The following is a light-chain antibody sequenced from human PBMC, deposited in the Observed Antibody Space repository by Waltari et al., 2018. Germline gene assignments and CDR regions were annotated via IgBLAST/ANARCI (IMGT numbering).Light chain of an antibody. CDR3: QDLHDYPV. CDR2: PAS. V-gene: IGKV1-9*01. J-gene: IGKJ3*01. Sequence: IQLTQSPSSLSASVGDRVTISCRASHDISSHLAWYQQKPGKAPTLLIYPASTLESGVPSRFSGSGSGTEFTLTITSLQPEDFATYFCQDLHDYPVFGPGTKVDIK. CDR1: HDISSH.